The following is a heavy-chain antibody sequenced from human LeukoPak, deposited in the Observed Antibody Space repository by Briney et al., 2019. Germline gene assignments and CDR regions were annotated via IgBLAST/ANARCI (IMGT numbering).Heavy chain of an antibody. D-gene: IGHD6-13*01. CDR2: ISGSGGST. V-gene: IGHV3-23*01. J-gene: IGHJ4*02. CDR3: AKDSRYSSSWFDY. Sequence: GGSLRLSCAASGFTFSSYAMSWVRQAPGKGREWVSAISGSGGSTYYADSVKGRFTISRDNSKNTLYLQMNSLRAEDTAVYYCAKDSRYSSSWFDYWGQGTLVTVSS. CDR1: GFTFSSYA.